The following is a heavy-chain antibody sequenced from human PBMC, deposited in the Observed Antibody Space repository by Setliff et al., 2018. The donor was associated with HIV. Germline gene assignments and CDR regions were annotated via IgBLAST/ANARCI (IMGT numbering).Heavy chain of an antibody. Sequence: GGSLRLSCAASGFTFSSYSMNWVRQAPGKGLEWVSFISGNSGAVTYADSVRGRFTISRDNTKNSLYLQMNNLRAEDTAVYYCVRDYMWAFDYWGQGTLVTVSS. CDR1: GFTFSSYS. CDR2: ISGNSGAV. D-gene: IGHD1-26*01. J-gene: IGHJ4*02. CDR3: VRDYMWAFDY. V-gene: IGHV3-48*04.